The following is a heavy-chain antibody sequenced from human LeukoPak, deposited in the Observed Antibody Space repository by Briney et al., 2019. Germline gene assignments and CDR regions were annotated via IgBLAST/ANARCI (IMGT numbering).Heavy chain of an antibody. Sequence: GRSLRLYCAASGFTFSSYAMHWVRQAPGKGLEWVAVISYDGSNKYYADSVKGRFTISRDNSKNTLYLQMNSLRAEDTAVYYCARDLQGYYYDSSGYYPRCPDYWGQGTLVTVSS. D-gene: IGHD3-22*01. CDR2: ISYDGSNK. CDR1: GFTFSSYA. CDR3: ARDLQGYYYDSSGYYPRCPDY. V-gene: IGHV3-30*01. J-gene: IGHJ4*02.